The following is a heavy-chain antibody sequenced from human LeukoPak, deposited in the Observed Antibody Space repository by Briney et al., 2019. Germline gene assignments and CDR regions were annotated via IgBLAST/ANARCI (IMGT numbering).Heavy chain of an antibody. CDR2: IYASGST. CDR1: GGSISSYY. J-gene: IGHJ5*02. V-gene: IGHV4-4*07. CDR3: ARDPRGIVGANNNWFDP. D-gene: IGHD1-26*01. Sequence: PSETLSLTCTVSGGSISSYYWSWIRQPAGKGLEWIGRIYASGSTNYNPSLKSRVTMSVDTSKSQFSLKLISVTAADTAVYYCARDPRGIVGANNNWFDPWGQGTLVTVSS.